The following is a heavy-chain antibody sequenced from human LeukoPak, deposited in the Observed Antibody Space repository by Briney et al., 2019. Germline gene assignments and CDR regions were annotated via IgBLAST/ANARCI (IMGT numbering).Heavy chain of an antibody. CDR2: INHSGST. V-gene: IGHV4-34*01. Sequence: SETLSHTCAVYGGSFSGYYWSWIRQPPGKGLEWIGEINHSGSTNYNPSLKSRVTISVDTSKNQFSLKLSSVTAADTAVYYCARDRWQLVGGDAFDIWGQGTTVTVSS. CDR3: ARDRWQLVGGDAFDI. J-gene: IGHJ3*02. D-gene: IGHD6-6*01. CDR1: GGSFSGYY.